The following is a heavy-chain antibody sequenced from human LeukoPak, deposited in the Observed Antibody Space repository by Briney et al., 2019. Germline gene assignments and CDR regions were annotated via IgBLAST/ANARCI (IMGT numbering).Heavy chain of an antibody. Sequence: PGGSLRLSCAASGFSVRTTYMSWVRQAPGQGLEWVSLIYGSRGTSYAESVKGRFTISRDTATNTLFLRMNSLGREDTAVYYCATEDWLVSWGEGTTVTVSS. CDR1: GFSVRTTY. CDR2: IYGSRGT. J-gene: IGHJ4*02. CDR3: ATEDWLVS. V-gene: IGHV3-66*01. D-gene: IGHD3-3*01.